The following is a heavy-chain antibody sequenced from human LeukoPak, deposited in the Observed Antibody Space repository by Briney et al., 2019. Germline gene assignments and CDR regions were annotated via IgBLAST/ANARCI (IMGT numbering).Heavy chain of an antibody. Sequence: SVKVSCKASGGSFSNYAINWVRQAPGRGLEWMGGIIPIFGTTNYAQKFQGRVTIIADESTSTAYMELNSLRSEDTAVYYCARDRRPSYYDSSGYSNFDYWGQGTLVTVSS. D-gene: IGHD3-22*01. CDR3: ARDRRPSYYDSSGYSNFDY. CDR1: GGSFSNYA. V-gene: IGHV1-69*13. J-gene: IGHJ4*02. CDR2: IIPIFGTT.